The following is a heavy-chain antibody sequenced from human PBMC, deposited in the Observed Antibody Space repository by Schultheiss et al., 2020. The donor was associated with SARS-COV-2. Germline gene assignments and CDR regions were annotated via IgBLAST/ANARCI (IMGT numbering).Heavy chain of an antibody. CDR2: IGTAGDT. J-gene: IGHJ3*02. Sequence: GGSLRLSCAASGFTFSSYDMHWVRQATGKGLEWVSAIGTAGDTYYPGSVKGRFTISRDNAKNSLYLQMNSLRAEDTAVYYCARDLHYYDSSGYGMGDDAFDIWGQGTMVTVSS. CDR1: GFTFSSYD. CDR3: ARDLHYYDSSGYGMGDDAFDI. D-gene: IGHD3-22*01. V-gene: IGHV3-13*01.